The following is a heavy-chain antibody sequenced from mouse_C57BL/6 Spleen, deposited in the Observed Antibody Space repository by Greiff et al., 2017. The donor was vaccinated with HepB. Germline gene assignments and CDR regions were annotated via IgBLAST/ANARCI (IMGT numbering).Heavy chain of an antibody. Sequence: VQLQQSGPGLVQPSQSLSITCTVSGFSLTSYGVHWVRQSPGKGLEWLGVIWSGGSTDYNAAFISRLSISKDNSKSQVFFKMNSLQADDTAIYYCATLGQVFAYWGQGTLVTVSA. D-gene: IGHD4-1*01. CDR2: IWSGGST. V-gene: IGHV2-2*01. CDR1: GFSLTSYG. J-gene: IGHJ3*01. CDR3: ATLGQVFAY.